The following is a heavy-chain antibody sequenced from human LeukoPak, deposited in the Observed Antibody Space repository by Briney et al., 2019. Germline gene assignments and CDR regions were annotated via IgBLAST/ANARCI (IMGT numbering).Heavy chain of an antibody. V-gene: IGHV3-23*01. Sequence: GGSLRLSCAASGFTFSNYAMCWVRQAPGKGLEWVSAISGSGGSTYYADSVKGRFTISRDNPKSTLYLQMNSLRAEDTAVYYCAKGRVTAAGPSDWGQGTLSPSPQ. CDR3: AKGRVTAAGPSD. J-gene: IGHJ4*02. CDR2: ISGSGGST. CDR1: GFTFSNYA. D-gene: IGHD6-13*01.